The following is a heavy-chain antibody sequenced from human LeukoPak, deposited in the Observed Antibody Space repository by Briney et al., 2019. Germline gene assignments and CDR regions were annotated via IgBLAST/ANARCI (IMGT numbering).Heavy chain of an antibody. J-gene: IGHJ5*02. CDR2: IYYSGST. Sequence: PSETLSLTCTVSGGSISSSSYYWGWIRQPPGKGLEWIGSIYYSGSTYYNPSLKSRVTISVDTSKNQFSLKLSSVTAADTAVYYCARHSRGAENWFDPWGQGTLVTVSS. D-gene: IGHD1-26*01. CDR1: GGSISSSSYY. CDR3: ARHSRGAENWFDP. V-gene: IGHV4-39*01.